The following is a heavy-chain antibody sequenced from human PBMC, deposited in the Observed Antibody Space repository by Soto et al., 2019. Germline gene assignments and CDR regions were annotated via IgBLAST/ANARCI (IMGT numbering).Heavy chain of an antibody. CDR2: IKYDGSET. CDR1: GFTFSSYW. V-gene: IGHV3-7*05. CDR3: ARGAESSSMYGLNFDY. J-gene: IGHJ4*02. D-gene: IGHD2-2*01. Sequence: EVQLEESGGGLVQPGGSLRLSCEASGFTFSSYWMNWVRQAPGKGLEWVASIKYDGSETFYVDSVKGRRTIFRDDTKKSLHLQMNSLRAEDTAVYYCARGAESSSMYGLNFDYWGQGALVTVSS.